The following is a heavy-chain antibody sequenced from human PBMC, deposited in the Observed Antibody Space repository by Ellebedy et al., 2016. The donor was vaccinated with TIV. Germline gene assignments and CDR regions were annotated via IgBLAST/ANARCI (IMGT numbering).Heavy chain of an antibody. CDR3: AKVAGEGVDAFDI. V-gene: IGHV3-9*03. Sequence: PGGSLRLSCAASGFTFADYAMHWVRQAPGKGLEWVSGISWNSGSIGYADSVKGRFTISRDNAKNSLYLQMNSLRAEDMALYYCAKVAGEGVDAFDIWGQGTMVTVSS. D-gene: IGHD6-19*01. CDR1: GFTFADYA. CDR2: ISWNSGSI. J-gene: IGHJ3*02.